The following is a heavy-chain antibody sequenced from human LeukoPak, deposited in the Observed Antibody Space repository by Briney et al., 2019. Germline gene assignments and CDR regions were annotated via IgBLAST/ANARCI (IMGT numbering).Heavy chain of an antibody. CDR1: GFTFSSYS. D-gene: IGHD3-16*01. CDR2: ISSSSSYI. V-gene: IGHV3-21*01. CDR3: ARVYDSRFSYYYYYYMDV. Sequence: PGGSLRLSCAASGFTFSSYSMNWVRQAPGKGLEWVSSISSSSSYIYYADSVKDRFTISRDNAKNSLYLQMNSLRAEDTAVYYCARVYDSRFSYYYYYYMDVWGKGTTVTVSS. J-gene: IGHJ6*03.